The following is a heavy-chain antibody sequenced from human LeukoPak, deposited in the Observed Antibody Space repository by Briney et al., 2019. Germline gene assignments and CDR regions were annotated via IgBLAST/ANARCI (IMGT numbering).Heavy chain of an antibody. CDR3: AKDRSSTSYDAFDI. V-gene: IGHV3-30*02. CDR2: IRYDGSNK. D-gene: IGHD2-2*01. Sequence: GGSLRLSCAASGFTFSSYGMHWVRQAPGKGLEWVALIRYDGSNKYYADSVKGRFTISRDNSKNTLYLQMNSLRAEDTAVYYCAKDRSSTSYDAFDIWGQGTMVTVSS. J-gene: IGHJ3*02. CDR1: GFTFSSYG.